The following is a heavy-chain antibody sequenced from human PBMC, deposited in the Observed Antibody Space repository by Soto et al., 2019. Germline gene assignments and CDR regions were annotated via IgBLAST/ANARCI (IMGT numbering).Heavy chain of an antibody. D-gene: IGHD3-22*01. J-gene: IGHJ4*02. Sequence: QVTLKESGPVLVKPTETLTLTCTVSGFSLSNARMGVSWIRQPPGKALEWLAHIFSNDEKSYSTSLKSRLTISKDTSKSQVVLTMTNMEPVDTATYYCARYYYDSSGYYFWGYYFDYWGQGTLVTVSS. CDR3: ARYYYDSSGYYFWGYYFDY. V-gene: IGHV2-26*01. CDR1: GFSLSNARMG. CDR2: IFSNDEK.